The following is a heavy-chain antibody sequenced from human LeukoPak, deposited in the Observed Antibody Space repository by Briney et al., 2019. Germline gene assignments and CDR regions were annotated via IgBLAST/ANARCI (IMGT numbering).Heavy chain of an antibody. J-gene: IGHJ4*02. CDR3: AKSRATGTYPGRFDY. D-gene: IGHD3-10*01. CDR2: LSGSGIYT. Sequence: GGTLRLSCAASGFTFSSQVMRRVHQAPWTALERDSSLSGSGIYTFYADSVQGRFTISRDNSRHELFLQMNSLTSGDTAEYYCAKSRATGTYPGRFDYWGLGILVTVSS. V-gene: IGHV3-23*01. CDR1: GFTFSSQV.